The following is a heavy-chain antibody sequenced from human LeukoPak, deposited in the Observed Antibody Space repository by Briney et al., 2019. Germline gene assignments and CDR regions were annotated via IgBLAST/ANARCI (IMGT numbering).Heavy chain of an antibody. J-gene: IGHJ5*02. V-gene: IGHV3-48*01. Sequence: GGSLRLSCAASGFTFSSYSMNWVRQAPGKGLEWVSYISSSSSTIYYADSVKGRFTISRDNSNNTLYLQINSLRADDTAVYYCAKTPSLWWFDPWGQGTLVTVSS. CDR2: ISSSSSTI. CDR3: AKTPSLWWFDP. CDR1: GFTFSSYS. D-gene: IGHD3-16*02.